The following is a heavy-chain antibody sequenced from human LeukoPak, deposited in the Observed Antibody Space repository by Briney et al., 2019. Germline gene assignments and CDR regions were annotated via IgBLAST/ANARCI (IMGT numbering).Heavy chain of an antibody. CDR2: IYTSGST. CDR3: ARDFAPLTIFGVVIEYMDV. Sequence: SETLSLTCTVSGGSISSGSYYWCWIRQPAGKGLEWIGRIYTSGSTNYNPSLKSRVTISVDTSKNQFSLKLSSVTAADTAVYYCARDFAPLTIFGVVIEYMDVWGKGTTVTVSS. V-gene: IGHV4-61*02. CDR1: GGSISSGSYY. J-gene: IGHJ6*03. D-gene: IGHD3-3*01.